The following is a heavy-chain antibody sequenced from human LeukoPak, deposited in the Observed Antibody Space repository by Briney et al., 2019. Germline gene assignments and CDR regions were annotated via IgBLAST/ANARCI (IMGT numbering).Heavy chain of an antibody. V-gene: IGHV3-9*01. CDR2: ISWNSGSI. CDR3: AKDLGLRLGELSPSGMDV. Sequence: GGSLGLSCAASGFTFDDYAMHWVRQAPGKGLEWVSGISWNSGSIGYADSVKGRFTISRDNAKNSLYLQMNSLRAEDTALYYCAKDLGLRLGELSPSGMDVWGQGTTVTVSS. J-gene: IGHJ6*02. D-gene: IGHD3-16*02. CDR1: GFTFDDYA.